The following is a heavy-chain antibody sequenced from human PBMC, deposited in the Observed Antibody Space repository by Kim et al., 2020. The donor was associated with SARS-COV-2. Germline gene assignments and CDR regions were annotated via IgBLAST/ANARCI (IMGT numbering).Heavy chain of an antibody. D-gene: IGHD2-8*01. Sequence: ASVKVSCKVSGYTLTELSMHWVRQAPGKGLEWMGGFDPEDGETIYAQKFQGRVTMTEDTSTDTAYMELSSLRSEDTAVYYCATAGRGYCTNGVCYSFLRWYFDLWGRGTLVTVSS. CDR3: ATAGRGYCTNGVCYSFLRWYFDL. CDR1: GYTLTELS. J-gene: IGHJ2*01. CDR2: FDPEDGET. V-gene: IGHV1-24*01.